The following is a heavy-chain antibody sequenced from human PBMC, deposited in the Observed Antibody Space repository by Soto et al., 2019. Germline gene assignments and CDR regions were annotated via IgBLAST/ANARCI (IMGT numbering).Heavy chain of an antibody. J-gene: IGHJ6*02. V-gene: IGHV3-33*05. Sequence: QVQLVESGGGVVQPGRSLRLSCVASGFAFSRYGIYWVRQAPGKRLEWVALISYDVSETYYAESVKGRFTISRDNSKNTLFLEMNSLRDEDTAVYYCARGLGHYSYAFDVWGQGTTVTVSS. CDR1: GFAFSRYG. CDR2: ISYDVSET. CDR3: ARGLGHYSYAFDV.